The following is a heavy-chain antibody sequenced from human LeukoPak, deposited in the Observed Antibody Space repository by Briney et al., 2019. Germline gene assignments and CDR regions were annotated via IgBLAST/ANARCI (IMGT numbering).Heavy chain of an antibody. CDR3: ASSYDSSAPSGY. CDR1: GGSISSYY. V-gene: IGHV4-59*01. J-gene: IGHJ4*02. CDR2: IYYSGST. Sequence: SETLSLTCTVSGGSISSYYWSWIRQPPGKGLEWIGYIYYSGSTNYNPSLKSRVTISVDTSKNQFSLKLSSVTAADTAAYYCASSYDSSAPSGYWGQGTLVTVSS. D-gene: IGHD3-22*01.